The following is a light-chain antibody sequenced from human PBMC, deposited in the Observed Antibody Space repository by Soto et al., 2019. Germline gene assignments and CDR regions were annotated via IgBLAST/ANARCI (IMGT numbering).Light chain of an antibody. CDR2: EVT. V-gene: IGLV2-23*02. CDR3: CSYAGSSTLWV. Sequence: QSALTQPASMSGSPGQSITISCTGTSSDVGNYNLVSWYQQHPGKAHKLMIYEVTKRPSGVSNRFSGSKSGNTASLTISGLQAEDEGDYYCCSYAGSSTLWVFGGGTKLTVL. J-gene: IGLJ3*02. CDR1: SSDVGNYNL.